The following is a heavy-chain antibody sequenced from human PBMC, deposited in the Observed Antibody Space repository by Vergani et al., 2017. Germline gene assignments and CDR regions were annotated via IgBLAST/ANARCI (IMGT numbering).Heavy chain of an antibody. CDR2: IYDSRNN. CDR1: GMSISNNNYY. Sequence: QLQLQESGPRLVKPSETLSLTCSLSGMSISNNNYYWGWIRQPQGKGLEWIGSIYDSRNNNYSPSLKSRVSISVDTSKNQFSLNLTSVTAADTAIYYCARHFRQLARNDVFDIWGHGTLVTVSS. V-gene: IGHV4-39*01. J-gene: IGHJ3*02. CDR3: ARHFRQLARNDVFDI. D-gene: IGHD6-6*01.